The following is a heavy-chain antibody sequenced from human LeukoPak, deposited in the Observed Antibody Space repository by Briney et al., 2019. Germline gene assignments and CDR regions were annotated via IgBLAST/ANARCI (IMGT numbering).Heavy chain of an antibody. Sequence: SETLSLTXTVSGGSINSYYWSWIRQPPGKGLEWIGYLYYSGNTNYNPSLKSRVTISVDTSKNQFSLKLSSVTAADTAMYYCARGSGRHYDSSLYYFDYWGPGTLVTVSS. J-gene: IGHJ4*02. CDR2: LYYSGNT. CDR1: GGSINSYY. V-gene: IGHV4-59*01. CDR3: ARGSGRHYDSSLYYFDY. D-gene: IGHD3-16*01.